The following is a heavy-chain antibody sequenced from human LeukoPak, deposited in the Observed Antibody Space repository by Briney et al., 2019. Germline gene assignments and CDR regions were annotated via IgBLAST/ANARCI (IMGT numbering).Heavy chain of an antibody. CDR1: GGSITNYY. Sequence: PSETLSLTCTVSGGSITNYYWNWIRQPPGKGLEWIGYVFYSGSTNYNPSLKSRVTISVDTSTNQFSLKLTSVTAADTALYYCARDAVTYDAFDIWGQGTMVTVSS. CDR2: VFYSGST. CDR3: ARDAVTYDAFDI. D-gene: IGHD2-21*02. V-gene: IGHV4-59*01. J-gene: IGHJ3*02.